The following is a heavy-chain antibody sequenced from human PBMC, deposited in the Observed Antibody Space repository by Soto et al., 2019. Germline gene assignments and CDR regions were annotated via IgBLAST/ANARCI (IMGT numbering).Heavy chain of an antibody. D-gene: IGHD2-21*01. V-gene: IGHV3-33*01. Sequence: QVQLVESGGGVVQPGRSLRLSCAASGFSLNNYGMHWVRQAPGKGLEWVAVISHDGNYKDYADSVKGRFTMSRDSSKNALYMQMDSLRAEDTAVYYCARDRNFVFDYSGQGTLVAVSS. CDR3: ARDRNFVFDY. CDR2: ISHDGNYK. CDR1: GFSLNNYG. J-gene: IGHJ4*02.